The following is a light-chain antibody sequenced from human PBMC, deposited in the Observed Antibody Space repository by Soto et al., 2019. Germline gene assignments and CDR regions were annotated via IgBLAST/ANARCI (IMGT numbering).Light chain of an antibody. CDR3: AAWDDSLDVVL. CDR1: SSNIGSNT. J-gene: IGLJ3*02. V-gene: IGLV1-44*01. CDR2: LND. Sequence: QSVLTQPPSASGTPGQRVTISCSGSSSNIGSNTVIWYQQLPGTAPKLLIYLNDQRPSGVPDRFSGSRSGTSASLAISGLQSDDESDYYCAAWDDSLDVVLFGGGTKLTVL.